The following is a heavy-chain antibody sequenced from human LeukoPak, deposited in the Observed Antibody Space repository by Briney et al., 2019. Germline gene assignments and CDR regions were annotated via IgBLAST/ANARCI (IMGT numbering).Heavy chain of an antibody. Sequence: GGSLRLSCAASGFTFSSYGMHWVRQAPGKGLEWVAFIRYDGSNKYYAASVKGRFTISRDNSRKTLSLQMNTLRIGDTAVYYCARSRGYCGGEAQCDFTYWGQGTLVTVSS. D-gene: IGHD2-21*01. J-gene: IGHJ4*02. CDR2: IRYDGSNK. CDR1: GFTFSSYG. CDR3: ARSRGYCGGEAQCDFTY. V-gene: IGHV3-30*02.